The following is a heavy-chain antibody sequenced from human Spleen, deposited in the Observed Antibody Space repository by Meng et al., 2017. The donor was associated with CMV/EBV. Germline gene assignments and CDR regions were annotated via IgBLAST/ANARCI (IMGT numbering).Heavy chain of an antibody. CDR3: ARVTIFGVVMSYWYFDL. V-gene: IGHV3-30*04. J-gene: IGHJ2*01. CDR2: ISNDGIHK. Sequence: GGSLRLSCAASGFTFINYAMHWVRQAPGKGLEWVAVISNDGIHKYYADSVKGRFTISRDNSKNTLYLQMNSLRAEDTAVYYCARVTIFGVVMSYWYFDLWGRGTLVTVSS. D-gene: IGHD3-3*01. CDR1: GFTFINYA.